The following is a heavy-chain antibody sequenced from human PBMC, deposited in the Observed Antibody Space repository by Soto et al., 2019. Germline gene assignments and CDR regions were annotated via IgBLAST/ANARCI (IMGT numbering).Heavy chain of an antibody. Sequence: QVQLVQSGAEVKKPGASVKVSCKASGYTFTSYGISWVRQAPGQGLEWMGWISAYNGNTNYAQKLQGRVTMPTDKSTSTAYMELRSLRSDDTAVYYCARDHRYCSSTSCWDFDYWGQGTLVTVSS. CDR2: ISAYNGNT. D-gene: IGHD2-2*01. J-gene: IGHJ4*02. V-gene: IGHV1-18*01. CDR3: ARDHRYCSSTSCWDFDY. CDR1: GYTFTSYG.